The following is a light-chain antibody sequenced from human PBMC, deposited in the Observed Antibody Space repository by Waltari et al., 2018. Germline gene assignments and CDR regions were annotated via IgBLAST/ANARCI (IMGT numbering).Light chain of an antibody. Sequence: DIGVTQSPLSLPVTPGEPASLSCRSSQSLLDRNGYNLLDWYLQKPGQSQQLLIYFGSHRASGVPDRFSGSGSGRDFTLKISRVEAEDVGVYYCMQALQTPWTFGQGTKVEIK. CDR3: MQALQTPWT. J-gene: IGKJ1*01. CDR1: QSLLDRNGYNL. CDR2: FGS. V-gene: IGKV2-28*01.